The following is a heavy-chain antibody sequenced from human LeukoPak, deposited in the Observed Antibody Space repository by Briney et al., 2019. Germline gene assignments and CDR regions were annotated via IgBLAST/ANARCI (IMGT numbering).Heavy chain of an antibody. J-gene: IGHJ3*02. Sequence: GGSLRLSCSASGFTFSTYWMSWVRQAPGKGLEWVANIKEDGSEKNYADSVKGRFTISRDNSKNTLYLQMNSLRAEDTAVYYCARGAYCSGGRCPGAFDIWGQGTMVTVSS. D-gene: IGHD2-15*01. V-gene: IGHV3-7*02. CDR3: ARGAYCSGGRCPGAFDI. CDR2: IKEDGSEK. CDR1: GFTFSTYW.